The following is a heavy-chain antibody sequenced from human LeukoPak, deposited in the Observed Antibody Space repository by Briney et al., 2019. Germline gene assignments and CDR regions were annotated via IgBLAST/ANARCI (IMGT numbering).Heavy chain of an antibody. CDR2: INPNGGST. Sequence: ASVKVSCKASGYTFTSYGISWVRQAPGQGLEWVGIINPNGGSTNYAQKLQGRVTMTRDTSTSTVYMELSSLRSEDTAVYYCTRDKGGSYSDYWGQGTLVTVSS. D-gene: IGHD1-26*01. J-gene: IGHJ4*02. V-gene: IGHV1-46*01. CDR3: TRDKGGSYSDY. CDR1: GYTFTSYG.